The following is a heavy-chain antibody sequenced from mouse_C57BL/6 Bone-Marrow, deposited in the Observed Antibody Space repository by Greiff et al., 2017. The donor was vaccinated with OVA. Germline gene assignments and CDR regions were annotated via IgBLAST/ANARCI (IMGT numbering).Heavy chain of an antibody. D-gene: IGHD2-3*01. J-gene: IGHJ4*01. CDR2: ISNGGGST. Sequence: EVKLVESGGGLVQPGGSLNLSCAASGFTFSDYYMYWVRQTPGKRLEWVAYISNGGGSTYYPDTVKCRFTISRDNAKNTLYLRMSRLKSEDTAMYYCARQDGYFPPYAMDYWGQGTSVTVSS. CDR3: ARQDGYFPPYAMDY. CDR1: GFTFSDYY. V-gene: IGHV5-12*01.